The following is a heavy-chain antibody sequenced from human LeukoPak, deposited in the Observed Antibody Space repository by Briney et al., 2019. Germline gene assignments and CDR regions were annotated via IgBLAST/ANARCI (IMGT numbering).Heavy chain of an antibody. CDR2: INHSGST. V-gene: IGHV4-34*01. CDR3: ARKGYYSSTSCYSNGAARRPNWFDP. D-gene: IGHD2-2*01. J-gene: IGHJ5*02. Sequence: SETLSLTCAVYGGSFSGYYWSWIRQPPGKGLEWIGEINHSGSTNYNPSLKSRVTISVDTSKNQFSLKLSSVTAADTAVYYCARKGYYSSTSCYSNGAARRPNWFDPWGQGTLVTVSS. CDR1: GGSFSGYY.